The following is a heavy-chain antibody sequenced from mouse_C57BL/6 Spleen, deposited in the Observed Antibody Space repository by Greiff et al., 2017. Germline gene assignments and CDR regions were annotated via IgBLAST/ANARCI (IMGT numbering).Heavy chain of an antibody. V-gene: IGHV1-53*01. Sequence: VQLQQPGTELVKPGASVKLSCKASGYTFTSYWMHWVKQRPGQGLEWIGNINPSNGGTNYNEKFKSKATLTVDKSSSTAYMQLSSLTSEDSAVYYCARAGGYDYEAYYAMDYWGQGTSVTVSS. CDR3: ARAGGYDYEAYYAMDY. J-gene: IGHJ4*01. D-gene: IGHD2-4*01. CDR1: GYTFTSYW. CDR2: INPSNGGT.